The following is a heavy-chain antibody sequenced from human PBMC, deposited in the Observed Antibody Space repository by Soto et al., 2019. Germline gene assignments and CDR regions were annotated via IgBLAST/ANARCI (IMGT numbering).Heavy chain of an antibody. J-gene: IGHJ6*02. CDR1: GFTFSSCT. D-gene: IGHD2-15*01. CDR2: ISPSTSHI. V-gene: IGHV3-21*01. CDR3: SACSGGACHQNYGMDV. Sequence: EVHLVESGGGLVKPGGSLRLSCAVSGFTFSSCTMNWVRQAPGKGLEWVSSISPSTSHIYYADSVKGRFTISRDNAKNSPFLQTNSLRAEDTAVYYCSACSGGACHQNYGMDVWGQGTTVTVSS.